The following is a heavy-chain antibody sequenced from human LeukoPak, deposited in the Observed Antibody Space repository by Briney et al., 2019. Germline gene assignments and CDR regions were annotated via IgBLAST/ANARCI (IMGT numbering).Heavy chain of an antibody. J-gene: IGHJ6*02. CDR1: GGSISSGGYY. CDR2: ISYSGST. D-gene: IGHD2-2*02. CDR3: ATFPLVVPAAISWFAGYYYYYGMDV. Sequence: PSQTLSLTCTVSGGSISSGGYYWGWVRQHPGKGLESIGYISYSGSTYYSPSLKSRLTISVDTSKNQFSLKLSSVTAADTAVYYCATFPLVVPAAISWFAGYYYYYGMDVWGQGTTVTVSS. V-gene: IGHV4-31*03.